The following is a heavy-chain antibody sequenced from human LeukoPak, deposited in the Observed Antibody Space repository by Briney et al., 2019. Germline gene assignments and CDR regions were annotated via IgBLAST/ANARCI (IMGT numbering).Heavy chain of an antibody. Sequence: GGSLRLSCAASGFTFSSYAMHWVRQAPGKGLEWVAVISYDGSKKYYADSVKGRFTISRDNSKNTLYLQMNSLRAEDTAVYYCARDLIRITMVRAYYYYYGMDVWGQGTTVTVSS. J-gene: IGHJ6*02. CDR1: GFTFSSYA. CDR2: ISYDGSKK. CDR3: ARDLIRITMVRAYYYYYGMDV. V-gene: IGHV3-30-3*01. D-gene: IGHD3-10*01.